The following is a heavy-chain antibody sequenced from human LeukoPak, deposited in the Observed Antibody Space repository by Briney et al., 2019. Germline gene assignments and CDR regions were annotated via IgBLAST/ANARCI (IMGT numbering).Heavy chain of an antibody. CDR3: ARDKGTYYDILTGYYPDHDAFDI. CDR1: GYTFTSYD. CDR2: MNPNSGNT. D-gene: IGHD3-9*01. V-gene: IGHV1-8*01. J-gene: IGHJ3*02. Sequence: ASVKVSCKASGYTFTSYDINWVRQATGQGLEWMGWMNPNSGNTGYAQKFQGRVTMTRNTSISTAYMELSSLRSEDTAVYYCARDKGTYYDILTGYYPDHDAFDIWGQGTMVTVSS.